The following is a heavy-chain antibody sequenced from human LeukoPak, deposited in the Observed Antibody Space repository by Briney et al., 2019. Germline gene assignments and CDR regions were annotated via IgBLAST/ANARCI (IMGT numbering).Heavy chain of an antibody. J-gene: IGHJ6*04. D-gene: IGHD2-2*01. V-gene: IGHV1-18*04. CDR3: ARTLYCSSTSCLRGNYYYYGMDV. CDR2: ISAYNGNT. Sequence: SVKVSCKASGYTFTSYGISWVRQAPGQGLEWMGWISAYNGNTNYAQKLQGRVTMTTDTSTSTAYMELRSLRSDDTAVYYCARTLYCSSTSCLRGNYYYYGMDVWGKGTTVTVSS. CDR1: GYTFTSYG.